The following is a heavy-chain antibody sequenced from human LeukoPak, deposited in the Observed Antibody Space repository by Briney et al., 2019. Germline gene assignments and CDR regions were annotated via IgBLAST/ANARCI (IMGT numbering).Heavy chain of an antibody. CDR1: GITLSNYG. CDR3: AKRGVVIRVILVGFHKEAYYFDS. V-gene: IGHV3-23*01. CDR2: ISGSGGST. Sequence: TGGSLRLSCAVSGITLSNYGMSWVRQAPGKGLEWVAGISGSGGSTGYADSVKGRFTISRDNPRNTLYLQMNSLRAEDTAVYFCAKRGVVIRVILVGFHKEAYYFDSWGQGALVTVSS. J-gene: IGHJ4*02. D-gene: IGHD3-22*01.